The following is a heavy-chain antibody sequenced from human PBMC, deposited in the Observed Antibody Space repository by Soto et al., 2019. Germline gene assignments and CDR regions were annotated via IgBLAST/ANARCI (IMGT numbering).Heavy chain of an antibody. CDR2: IYHSGST. D-gene: IGHD3-16*01. CDR1: GGSVSSSNW. V-gene: IGHV4-4*02. J-gene: IGHJ6*02. CDR3: ARLTGEGFETIVYYFMDV. Sequence: PSETLSLTCIVSGGSVSSSNWWSWVRQPPGKGLEWIGEIYHSGSTTYNPSLKSRATISVDKSENQFSLRLKSATAADTAVYYCARLTGEGFETIVYYFMDVWGQGTAVTVSS.